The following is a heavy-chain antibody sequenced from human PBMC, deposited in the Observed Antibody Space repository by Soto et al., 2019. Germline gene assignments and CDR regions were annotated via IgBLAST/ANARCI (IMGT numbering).Heavy chain of an antibody. Sequence: VQLAQSGPEVKKPGATVKVSCKASGYIFSSFAMHWVRQVPGQRLEWMGWINPGNGNTKYSQKFQGRVAITRDTSANIVYMELSSLRSEDTAVYYCARDRGNCGGDCHYYGLDVWGQGTTVTVSS. CDR3: ARDRGNCGGDCHYYGLDV. V-gene: IGHV1-3*01. J-gene: IGHJ6*02. D-gene: IGHD2-21*02. CDR1: GYIFSSFA. CDR2: INPGNGNT.